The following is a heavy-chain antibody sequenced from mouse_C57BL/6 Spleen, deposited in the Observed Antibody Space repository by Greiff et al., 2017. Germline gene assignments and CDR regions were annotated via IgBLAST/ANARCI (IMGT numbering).Heavy chain of an antibody. D-gene: IGHD1-1*01. CDR2: ISYDGSN. Sequence: VQLKQSGPGLVKPSQSLSLTCSVTGYSITSGYYWNWIRQFPGNKLEWMGYISYDGSNNYNPSLKNRISITRDTSKNQFFLKLNSVTTEDTATYYCASQVIYYYGSSWYFDVWGTGTTVTVSA. CDR1: GYSITSGYY. CDR3: ASQVIYYYGSSWYFDV. V-gene: IGHV3-6*01. J-gene: IGHJ1*03.